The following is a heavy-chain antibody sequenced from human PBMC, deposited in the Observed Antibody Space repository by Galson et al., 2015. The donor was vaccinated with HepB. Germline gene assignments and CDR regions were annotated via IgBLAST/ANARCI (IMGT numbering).Heavy chain of an antibody. V-gene: IGHV1-69*02. Sequence: SVKVSCKASGGTFSSDTISWVRQAPGQGLEWMGRIIPILGIANYAQKFQGRVTITADKSTSTAYMELSSLRSEDTAVYYCARVSEVDCGGDCYQGMNWGQGTLVTVSS. CDR3: ARVSEVDCGGDCYQGMN. J-gene: IGHJ4*02. CDR2: IIPILGIA. CDR1: GGTFSSDT. D-gene: IGHD2-21*02.